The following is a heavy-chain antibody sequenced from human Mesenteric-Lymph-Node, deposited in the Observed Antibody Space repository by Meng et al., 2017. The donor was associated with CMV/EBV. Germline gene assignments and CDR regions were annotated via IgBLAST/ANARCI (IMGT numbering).Heavy chain of an antibody. Sequence: LSTRGVGVGWIRQPPGKALEWLALIYWDDDNRYSPSLKSRLTITKDTSKNQVVLTMTNMDPVDTATYYCAHELGYCSSTSCYSWFDPWGQGTLVTVSS. CDR3: AHELGYCSSTSCYSWFDP. CDR2: IYWDDDN. D-gene: IGHD2-2*01. CDR1: LSTRGVG. V-gene: IGHV2-5*02. J-gene: IGHJ5*02.